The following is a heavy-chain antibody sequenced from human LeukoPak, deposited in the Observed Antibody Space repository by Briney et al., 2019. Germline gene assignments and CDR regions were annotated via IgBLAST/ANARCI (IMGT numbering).Heavy chain of an antibody. V-gene: IGHV3-74*01. CDR3: TRDPRNLGLDP. D-gene: IGHD1-14*01. Sequence: GGSLRLSCAASGFTFSGYWMHWVRQSPGKGLVWASRINGDGSSTTYADSVKGRFTISRDNAKNTLYLQMNSLRADDTAVYYCTRDPRNLGLDPWGQGSLVTVSS. CDR2: INGDGSST. CDR1: GFTFSGYW. J-gene: IGHJ5*02.